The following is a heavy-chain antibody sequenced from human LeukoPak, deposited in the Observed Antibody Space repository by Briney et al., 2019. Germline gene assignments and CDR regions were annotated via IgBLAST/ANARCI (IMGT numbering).Heavy chain of an antibody. CDR2: IYPTGST. CDR3: ARAYSSSWYWNWFDP. CDR1: GGSFSGYY. V-gene: IGHV4-34*01. J-gene: IGHJ5*02. Sequence: SETLSLTCAVYGGSFSGYYWGWIRQPPGKGLEWIGNIYPTGSTYYNPSLKSRVTISVDTSKNQFSLKVSSVSAADTAVYYCARAYSSSWYWNWFDPWGQGTLVTVSS. D-gene: IGHD6-13*01.